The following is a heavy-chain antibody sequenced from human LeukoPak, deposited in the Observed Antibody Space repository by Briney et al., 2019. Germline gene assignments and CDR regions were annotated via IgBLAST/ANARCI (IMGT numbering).Heavy chain of an antibody. CDR2: IYYSGST. V-gene: IGHV4-59*08. CDR1: GGSISSYY. CDR3: ARQARFGVGESAFDI. D-gene: IGHD3-10*01. J-gene: IGHJ3*02. Sequence: PSETLSLTCTVSGGSISSYYWSWIRQPPGKGLEWIGYIYYSGSTNYNPSLTSRVTISVDTFKNQFSLNLSSVTAADTSVYYCARQARFGVGESAFDIWGQGTMVTVSS.